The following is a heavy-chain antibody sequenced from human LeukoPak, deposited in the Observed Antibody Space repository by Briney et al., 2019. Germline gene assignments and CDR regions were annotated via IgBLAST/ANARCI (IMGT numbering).Heavy chain of an antibody. Sequence: GRSLRLSCAASGFTFNNYWMSWVRQAPGKGLEWVANIKQDGSEKYYVDSVKGRFTISRDNAKNSLYLQMNSLRAEDTAVYYCARVAAAGICEYWGQGTLVTVSS. CDR1: GFTFNNYW. CDR3: ARVAAAGICEY. V-gene: IGHV3-7*01. D-gene: IGHD6-13*01. J-gene: IGHJ4*02. CDR2: IKQDGSEK.